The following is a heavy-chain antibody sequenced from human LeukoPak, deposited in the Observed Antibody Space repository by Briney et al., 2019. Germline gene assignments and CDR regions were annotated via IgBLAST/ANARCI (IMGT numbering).Heavy chain of an antibody. CDR2: ISNDGSRK. D-gene: IGHD3-3*01. V-gene: IGHV3-30*03. CDR3: ARDRAWNYFDY. Sequence: GGSLRLSCAPSGFTFSRHGMHWVRQAPGKGLEWVAIISNDGSRKYYAHSVEGRFTISRDNSKNTLYLQMDSLRAEDTAVYYCARDRAWNYFDYWGQGALVTVSS. J-gene: IGHJ4*02. CDR1: GFTFSRHG.